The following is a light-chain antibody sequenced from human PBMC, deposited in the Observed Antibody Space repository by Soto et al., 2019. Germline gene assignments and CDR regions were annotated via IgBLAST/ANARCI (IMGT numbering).Light chain of an antibody. V-gene: IGKV1-39*01. CDR1: QSISNY. CDR3: QESYNTPRT. Sequence: DIQMTQSPSSLSASVGDRVSITCRASQSISNYLNWYQQNRGKAPKVLIYAASSLQSGVPSRFSGSGSGTDFTLTISSLKPEDFETYYCQESYNTPRTFGQGTKVDIK. J-gene: IGKJ1*01. CDR2: AAS.